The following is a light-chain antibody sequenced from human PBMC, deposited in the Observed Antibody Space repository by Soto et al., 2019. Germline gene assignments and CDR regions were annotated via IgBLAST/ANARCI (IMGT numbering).Light chain of an antibody. Sequence: QSVLTRPRSVSGSPGQSVTISCTGTSXDVGGYNYVSWYQQHPGKAPKLMIYDVSKRPSGVPDRFSGSKSGNTASLTISGLQAEDEADYYCCSYAGSYTYVFGTGTKVTVL. CDR3: CSYAGSYTYV. V-gene: IGLV2-11*01. CDR2: DVS. CDR1: SXDVGGYNY. J-gene: IGLJ1*01.